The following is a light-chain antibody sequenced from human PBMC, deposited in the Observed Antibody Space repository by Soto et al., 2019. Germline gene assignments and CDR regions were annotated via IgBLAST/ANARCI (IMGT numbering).Light chain of an antibody. CDR3: HQYDNRPFT. Sequence: DIQMTQSPSSLSASVGDRVTLTCQASQDISNFLNWYQQKPGKAPKLLIYDASKLEIGAPSRFSGSVSGTDFTFTISSLQPEDIATYYCHQYDNRPFTFGPGTKVDIK. CDR1: QDISNF. CDR2: DAS. J-gene: IGKJ3*01. V-gene: IGKV1-33*01.